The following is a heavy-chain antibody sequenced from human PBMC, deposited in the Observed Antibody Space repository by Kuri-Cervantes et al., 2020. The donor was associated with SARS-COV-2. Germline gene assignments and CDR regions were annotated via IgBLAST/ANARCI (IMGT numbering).Heavy chain of an antibody. CDR2: IIPIFGTA. CDR3: AREGSGYYYYYYMNV. J-gene: IGHJ6*03. D-gene: IGHD3-10*01. CDR1: GGTFSSYA. Sequence: SVKVSCKASGGTFSSYAISWVRQAPGQGLEWMGGIIPIFGTANYAQKFQGRVTITTDESTSTAYMELSSLRSEDTAVYYCAREGSGYYYYYYMNVWGKGTTVTVSS. V-gene: IGHV1-69*05.